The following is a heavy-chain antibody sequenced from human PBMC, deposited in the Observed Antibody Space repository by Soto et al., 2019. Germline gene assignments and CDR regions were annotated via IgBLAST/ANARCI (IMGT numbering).Heavy chain of an antibody. J-gene: IGHJ4*02. CDR2: VYNSGST. V-gene: IGHV4-59*01. D-gene: IGHD6-13*01. CDR1: GGSISSNY. Sequence: SETLSLTCTVSGGSISSNYWTWIRQPPGKGLEWIGYVYNSGSTNYNPSLKSRVTISEDTSKSQFSLKVNSMTAADTAVYYCERYRREAVAGYTLDNWGQGILVTVSS. CDR3: ERYRREAVAGYTLDN.